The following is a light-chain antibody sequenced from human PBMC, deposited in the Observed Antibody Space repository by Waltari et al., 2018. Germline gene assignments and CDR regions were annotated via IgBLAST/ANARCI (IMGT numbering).Light chain of an antibody. Sequence: DIVMPQSPPSLPVTPGEPASISCRSSQSLLHSNVYNYLDWYLQKPGQSPQLLIYLGSHRASGVPDRFSGSGSGTDFTLKISRVEAEDVGVYYCMQALQTPLTFGGGTKVEIK. V-gene: IGKV2-28*01. CDR3: MQALQTPLT. CDR2: LGS. CDR1: QSLLHSNVYNY. J-gene: IGKJ4*01.